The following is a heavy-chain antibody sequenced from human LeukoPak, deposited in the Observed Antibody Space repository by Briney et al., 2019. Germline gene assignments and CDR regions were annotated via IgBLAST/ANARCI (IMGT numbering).Heavy chain of an antibody. CDR1: GGSISSGGYY. CDR3: ARGRQQLAHKYFDY. CDR2: IYYSGST. D-gene: IGHD6-13*01. J-gene: IGHJ4*02. Sequence: PSQTLSLTCTVSGGSISSGGYYWSWIRQHPGKGLEWIGYIYYSGSTYYNPSLKSRVTISVDTSKNQFSLKLSSVTAADTAVYYCARGRQQLAHKYFDYWGQGTLVTVSS. V-gene: IGHV4-31*03.